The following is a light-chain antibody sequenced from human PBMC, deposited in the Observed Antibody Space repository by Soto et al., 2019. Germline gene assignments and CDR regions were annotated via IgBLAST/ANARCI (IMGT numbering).Light chain of an antibody. J-gene: IGKJ4*01. V-gene: IGKV3-20*01. CDR2: GAS. CDR3: QQYGSSPPLT. Sequence: EIVLTQSPGTLSLSPGERATLSCRASQSVSSSYLAWYQQKPGQAPRLLIYGASSRATGIPDRFSGSGSGTDFTLTISRREHEEFAVYYCQQYGSSPPLTFGGGTKVEIK. CDR1: QSVSSSY.